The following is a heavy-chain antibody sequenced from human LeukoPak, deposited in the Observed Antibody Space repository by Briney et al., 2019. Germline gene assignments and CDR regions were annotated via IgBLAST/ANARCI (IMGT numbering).Heavy chain of an antibody. J-gene: IGHJ4*02. Sequence: ASVKVSCKASGYTFTSYYMHWVPQAPGQGLEWMGIINPSGGSTSYTQKFQGRVAMTRELTTTTVYMELSSLRSEDTAVYYCARAGIVVVPAAISAGYFDYWGQGTLVTVSS. CDR2: INPSGGST. V-gene: IGHV1-46*01. CDR1: GYTFTSYY. D-gene: IGHD2-2*02. CDR3: ARAGIVVVPAAISAGYFDY.